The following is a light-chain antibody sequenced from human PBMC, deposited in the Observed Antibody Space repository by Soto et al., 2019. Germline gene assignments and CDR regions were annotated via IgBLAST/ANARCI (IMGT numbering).Light chain of an antibody. Sequence: QPVLTQPPLVSGAPGQRVTISCTGSSSNIGAGYDVHWYQQLPGTAPKLLIYGNSNRPSGVPDRFSGSKSGTSASLAITGLQAEDEADYYCQSYDSSVSKVVFGGGTKLTV. CDR2: GNS. CDR3: QSYDSSVSKVV. V-gene: IGLV1-40*01. CDR1: SSNIGAGYD. J-gene: IGLJ2*01.